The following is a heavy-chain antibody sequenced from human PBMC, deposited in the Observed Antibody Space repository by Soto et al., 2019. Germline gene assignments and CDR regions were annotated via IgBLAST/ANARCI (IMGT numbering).Heavy chain of an antibody. CDR1: GFTCSSYA. Sequence: PGGSLRLSCAASGFTCSSYAMHWVRQAPGKGLEWVAVISYDGSNKYYADSVKGRFTISRDNSKNTLYLQMNSLRAEDTAVYYCARDRVMIVVVPGPGYFDYWGQGTLVTVSS. J-gene: IGHJ4*02. V-gene: IGHV3-30-3*01. CDR2: ISYDGSNK. CDR3: ARDRVMIVVVPGPGYFDY. D-gene: IGHD3-22*01.